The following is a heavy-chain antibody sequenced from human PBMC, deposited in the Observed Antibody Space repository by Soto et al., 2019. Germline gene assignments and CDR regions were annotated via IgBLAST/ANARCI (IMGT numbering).Heavy chain of an antibody. Sequence: QVQLVQSGAEVKKPGASVKVSCMVSGYTLTELSMHWVRQAPGKGLEWMGGFDPEDGETIYAQKFQGRVTMTEDTSTDTAYMELRSLRSDDTAVYYCARGRQYYYDWNQGSAWVDPWGQGTLVTVSS. J-gene: IGHJ5*02. V-gene: IGHV1-24*01. CDR2: FDPEDGET. CDR1: GYTLTELS. D-gene: IGHD3-22*01. CDR3: ARGRQYYYDWNQGSAWVDP.